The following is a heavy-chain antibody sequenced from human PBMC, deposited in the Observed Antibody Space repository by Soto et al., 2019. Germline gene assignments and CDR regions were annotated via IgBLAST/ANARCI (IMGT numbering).Heavy chain of an antibody. J-gene: IGHJ5*02. CDR3: DNPPVAAAGS. V-gene: IGHV3-23*01. D-gene: IGHD6-13*01. Sequence: EVKLLESGGALVQPGGSLRLSCVASGFIFSSYAMTWVRQTPGKGLEWVSSISNSGDTTYYADSVKGRFTISRDNSKNTLFLHMENLRVDDTAVYACDNPPVAAAGSWGQGTPVTVSS. CDR1: GFIFSSYA. CDR2: ISNSGDTT.